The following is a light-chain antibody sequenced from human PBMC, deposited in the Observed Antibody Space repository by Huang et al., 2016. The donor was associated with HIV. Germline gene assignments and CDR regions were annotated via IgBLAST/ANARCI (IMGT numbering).Light chain of an antibody. Sequence: DIQMTQSPSSLFASVGDTVTITCQASPDSSNSLNWYQQKPGKAPNLLIYYASTLMTGVPIRFSGGRAGTDFTTIISSLQTEDIAKYYCQQFDSVPYTFGQGTKLEIK. CDR1: PDSSNS. CDR3: QQFDSVPYT. J-gene: IGKJ2*01. V-gene: IGKV1-33*01. CDR2: YAS.